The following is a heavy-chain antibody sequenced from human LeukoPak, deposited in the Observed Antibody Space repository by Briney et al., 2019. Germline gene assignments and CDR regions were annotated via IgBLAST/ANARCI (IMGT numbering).Heavy chain of an antibody. D-gene: IGHD5-24*01. CDR3: ARGGRDAYSSADF. J-gene: IGHJ4*02. V-gene: IGHV3-30-3*01. CDR2: ISYDESSK. Sequence: ERSLRLSCAASGFTFSYYAMHWVRQAPGKGLEWVAVISYDESSKYYADSVKGRFTISRDNPKNTLYLQLNSLRAEDTAVYYCARGGRDAYSSADFWGQGTLVTVSS. CDR1: GFTFSYYA.